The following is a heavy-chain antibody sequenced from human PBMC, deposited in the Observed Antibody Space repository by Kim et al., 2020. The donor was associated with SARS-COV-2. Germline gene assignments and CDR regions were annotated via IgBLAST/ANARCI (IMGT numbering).Heavy chain of an antibody. CDR1: GGTFSSYA. D-gene: IGHD5-12*01. V-gene: IGHV1-69*13. CDR2: IIPIFGTA. CDR3: AGGRGYSGYDYPDWYFDL. Sequence: SVKVSCKASGGTFSSYAISWVRQAPGQGLEWMGGIIPIFGTANYAQKFQGRVTITADESTSTAYMELSSLRSEDTAVYYCAGGRGYSGYDYPDWYFDLWGRGTLVTVSS. J-gene: IGHJ2*01.